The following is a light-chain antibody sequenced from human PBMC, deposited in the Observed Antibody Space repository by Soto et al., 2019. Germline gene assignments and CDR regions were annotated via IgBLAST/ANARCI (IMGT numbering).Light chain of an antibody. CDR1: NSNIGTNP. J-gene: IGLJ3*02. Sequence: QSVLTQPPSASGTPGQRVTISCSGSNSNIGTNPVNWYQQFPGTAPKLLMYSTDLRPSGVPDRFSGSKSGTTASLAISGVQSEDEADYYCSTWDVSLNGWVFGGGTKVTVL. V-gene: IGLV1-44*01. CDR2: STD. CDR3: STWDVSLNGWV.